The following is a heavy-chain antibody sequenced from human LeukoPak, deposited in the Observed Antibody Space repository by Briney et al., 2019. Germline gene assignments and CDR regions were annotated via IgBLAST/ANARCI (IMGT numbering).Heavy chain of an antibody. CDR3: TTDAPETYYYDSSGYYNDDY. J-gene: IGHJ4*02. CDR2: IKSKTDGGTT. V-gene: IGHV3-15*01. D-gene: IGHD3-22*01. Sequence: PGGSLRLSCAASGFTFSNAWMSWVRQAPGKGLEWVGRIKSKTDGGTTDYAAPVKGRFTISRDDSKNTLYLQMNSLETEDTAVYYCTTDAPETYYYDSSGYYNDDYWGQGTLVTVSS. CDR1: GFTFSNAW.